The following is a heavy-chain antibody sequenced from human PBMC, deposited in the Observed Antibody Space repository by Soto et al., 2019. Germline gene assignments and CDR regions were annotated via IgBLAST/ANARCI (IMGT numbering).Heavy chain of an antibody. CDR1: GFTFSSYA. Sequence: EVQLVESGGGLVQPGGSLRLSCAASGFTFSSYAMHWVRQAPGKGLEYVSAISSYGGSTYYANSVKGRFTISRDNSKSTLYLQMGSLRAEDMAVYYCARDPDSSGYYYFDSWGKGTLVTVSS. V-gene: IGHV3-64*01. J-gene: IGHJ4*02. CDR2: ISSYGGST. CDR3: ARDPDSSGYYYFDS. D-gene: IGHD3-22*01.